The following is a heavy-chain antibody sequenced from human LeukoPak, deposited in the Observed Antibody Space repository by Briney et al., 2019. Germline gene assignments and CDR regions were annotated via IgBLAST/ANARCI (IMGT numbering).Heavy chain of an antibody. CDR1: GFTFSSYS. J-gene: IGHJ5*02. V-gene: IGHV3-48*01. Sequence: GGSLRLSCAASGFTFSSYSMNWVRQALGKGLEWVSYISSSSSTIYYADSVKGRFTISRDNAKNSLYLQMNSLRAEDTAVYYCARDRHCSSTSCYPNWFDPWGQGTLVTVSS. CDR3: ARDRHCSSTSCYPNWFDP. D-gene: IGHD2-2*01. CDR2: ISSSSSTI.